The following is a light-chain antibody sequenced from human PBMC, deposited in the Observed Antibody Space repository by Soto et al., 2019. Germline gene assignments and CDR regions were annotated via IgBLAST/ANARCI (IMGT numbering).Light chain of an antibody. V-gene: IGKV3-15*01. CDR3: QQYNNWPLT. Sequence: ERVMTEAPATLSVSPGERATVSCRASQSVSSDLARYQQKPGQGPRLLIYGAFNRATGVPARFSGSGSGTEFTLTISSLQSEDFAVYYCQQYNNWPLTFGGGTKVEIK. CDR2: GAF. J-gene: IGKJ4*01. CDR1: QSVSSD.